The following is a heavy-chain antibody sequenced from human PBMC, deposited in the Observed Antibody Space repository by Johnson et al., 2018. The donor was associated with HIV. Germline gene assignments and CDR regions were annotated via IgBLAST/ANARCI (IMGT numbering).Heavy chain of an antibody. CDR3: ASDGWELLGVAAFDV. CDR1: GFTFNSYW. CDR2: IYSGDTT. Sequence: MLLVESGGGLVQPGGSLRLSCVVSGFTFNSYWMSWVRQAPGKGLEWVSVIYSGDTTYYADSVKGRFPISRDTSKNTLYLQMNSLRPEDTAVYYCASDGWELLGVAAFDVWGQGTLVTVSS. D-gene: IGHD1-26*01. J-gene: IGHJ3*01. V-gene: IGHV3-66*02.